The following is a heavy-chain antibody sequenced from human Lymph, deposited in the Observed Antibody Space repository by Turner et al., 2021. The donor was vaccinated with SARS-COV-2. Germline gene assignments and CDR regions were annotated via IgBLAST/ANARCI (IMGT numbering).Heavy chain of an antibody. CDR1: GGSISSYY. CDR2: IYDSGGT. CDR3: ARGFDY. V-gene: IGHV4-59*01. Sequence: QVQLQESAPGLEKPSETLSLTCTVYGGSISSYYWGWIRQPPGKGLEWIGYIYDSGGTNYNPSLKSRVTISVDTSKNQFSLKLRSVTAADTAVYYCARGFDYWGQGTLVTVSS. J-gene: IGHJ4*02.